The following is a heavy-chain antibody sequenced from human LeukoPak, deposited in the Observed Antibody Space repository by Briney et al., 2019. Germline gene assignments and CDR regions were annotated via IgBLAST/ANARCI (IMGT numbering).Heavy chain of an antibody. D-gene: IGHD2-2*01. J-gene: IGHJ4*02. V-gene: IGHV4-34*01. Sequence: PSETLSLTCAVYGGSFSGYYWSWIRQPQGKGLEWIGEINHSGSTNYNPSLKSRVTISVDTSKNQFSLKLSSVTAADTAVYYCARERKLYVVVPAAREFDYWGQGTLVTVSS. CDR3: ARERKLYVVVPAAREFDY. CDR2: INHSGST. CDR1: GGSFSGYY.